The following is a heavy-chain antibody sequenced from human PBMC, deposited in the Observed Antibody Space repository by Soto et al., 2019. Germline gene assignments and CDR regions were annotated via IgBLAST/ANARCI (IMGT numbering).Heavy chain of an antibody. CDR3: ARKGAAASYSHYYMDV. V-gene: IGHV4-59*01. Sequence: PSETLSLTCTVSCGSISPYYWSWIRQPPGKGLEWIGYIYYSGNTNYNPSLESRVTISVDTSRNQFSLKLTSVTAADTAVYYCARKGAAASYSHYYMDVWGRGTTVTVSS. CDR2: IYYSGNT. D-gene: IGHD6-13*01. CDR1: CGSISPYY. J-gene: IGHJ6*03.